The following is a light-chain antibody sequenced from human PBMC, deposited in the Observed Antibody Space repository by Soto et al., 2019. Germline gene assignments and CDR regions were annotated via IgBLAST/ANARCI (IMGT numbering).Light chain of an antibody. CDR2: DVS. CDR3: SSYTTGGSYV. V-gene: IGLV2-14*01. Sequence: QSALTQPASVSGSPGLSIAISCTGTSRDVGGYNSVSWYQQQPGKVPKLMIYDVSNRPSGVSNRFSGSKSGNTASLTISGSQAEDEGDYYCSSYTTGGSYVFGTGTKVTVL. J-gene: IGLJ1*01. CDR1: SRDVGGYNS.